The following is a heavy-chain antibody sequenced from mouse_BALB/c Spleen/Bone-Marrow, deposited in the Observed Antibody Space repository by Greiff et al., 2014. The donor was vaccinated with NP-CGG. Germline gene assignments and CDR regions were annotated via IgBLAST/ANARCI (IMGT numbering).Heavy chain of an antibody. V-gene: IGHV3-8*02. D-gene: IGHD1-1*02. CDR3: ARGRAMGFAY. J-gene: IGHJ3*01. CDR1: GDSITSGY. Sequence: EVQRVESGPSLVKPSQALSLTCSVTGDSITSGYWNWIRKFPGNKLEYMGYISYSGSTYYNPSLKSRISITRDTSKNQYYLQLNSVTTEDTATYYCARGRAMGFAYWGQGTLVTVSA. CDR2: ISYSGST.